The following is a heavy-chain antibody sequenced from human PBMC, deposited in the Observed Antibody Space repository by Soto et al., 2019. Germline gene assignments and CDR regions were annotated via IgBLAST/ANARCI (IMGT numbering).Heavy chain of an antibody. CDR3: ARGAYSSGWYVDY. D-gene: IGHD6-19*01. CDR2: ISYDGSNK. J-gene: IGHJ4*02. CDR1: GFTFSSYA. Sequence: SLRLSCAASGFTFSSYAMHWVRQAPGKGLEWVAVISYDGSNKYYADSVKGRFTISRDNSKNTLYLQMNSLRAEDTAVYYCARGAYSSGWYVDYWGQGTLVTVSS. V-gene: IGHV3-30-3*01.